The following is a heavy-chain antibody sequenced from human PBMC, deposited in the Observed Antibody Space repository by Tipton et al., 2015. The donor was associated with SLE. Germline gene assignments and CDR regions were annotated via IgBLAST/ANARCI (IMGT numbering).Heavy chain of an antibody. CDR1: EFTFSSYA. Sequence: SLRLSCAASEFTFSSYAISWVRQAPGKGLEWVSAISGSGGSTYYADSVKGRFTISRDNSKNTLYLQMNSLRAEDTAVYYCAKDTQTMAGTYYGLDVWGQGTTVTVSS. D-gene: IGHD6-19*01. V-gene: IGHV3-23*01. CDR2: ISGSGGST. J-gene: IGHJ6*02. CDR3: AKDTQTMAGTYYGLDV.